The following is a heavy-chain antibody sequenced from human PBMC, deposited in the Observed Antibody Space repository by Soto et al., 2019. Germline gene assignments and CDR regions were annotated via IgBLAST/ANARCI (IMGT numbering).Heavy chain of an antibody. J-gene: IGHJ4*02. CDR3: ARATRDTAMVHN. D-gene: IGHD5-18*01. CDR1: GFTFSSYG. Sequence: QVQLVESGGGVVQPGRSLRLSCAASGFTFSSYGMHWVRQAPGKGLEWVAVIWSDANNKYYADSVKGRFTISRDNSRNTLYLQMNSLRAEDTAFYYCARATRDTAMVHNWGQGTLVTVSS. V-gene: IGHV3-33*08. CDR2: IWSDANNK.